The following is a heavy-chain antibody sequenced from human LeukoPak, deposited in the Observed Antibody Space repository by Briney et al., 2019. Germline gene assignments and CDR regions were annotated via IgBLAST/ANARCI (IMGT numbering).Heavy chain of an antibody. J-gene: IGHJ6*03. CDR3: ARGINRGYYYYYMDV. Sequence: GASVKVSCKASGGTFSSYAISWVRQAPGQGLEWMGGIIPIFGTANYAQKFQGRVTITADESTSTAYMELSSLRSEDTAVYYCARGINRGYYYYYMDVWGKGTTVTVSS. CDR2: IIPIFGTA. D-gene: IGHD2-15*01. V-gene: IGHV1-69*13. CDR1: GGTFSSYA.